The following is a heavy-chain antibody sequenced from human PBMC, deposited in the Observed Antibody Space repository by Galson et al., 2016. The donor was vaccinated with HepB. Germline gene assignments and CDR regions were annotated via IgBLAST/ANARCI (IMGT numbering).Heavy chain of an antibody. D-gene: IGHD1-14*01. CDR1: GGSFNGNY. CDR2: INHRGST. Sequence: SETLSLTCAVYGGSFNGNYWSWIRQPPGKGLEWIGEINHRGSTNYNPSLKSRVTLSVDTSKNQFSLKLTSVTAADTAVYYCARGPLKYTDTGFDYWGQGTLVTVSS. J-gene: IGHJ4*02. CDR3: ARGPLKYTDTGFDY. V-gene: IGHV4-34*01.